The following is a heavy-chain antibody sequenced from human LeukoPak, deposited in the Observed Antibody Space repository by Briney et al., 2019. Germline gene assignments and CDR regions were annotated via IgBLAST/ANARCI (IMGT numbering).Heavy chain of an antibody. CDR3: ARSYSSGWFVAGYYYYMDV. CDR2: IIPIFGTA. Sequence: ASVKVSCKASGGTFSSYAISWVRQAPGQGLEWMGGIIPIFGTANYAQKFQGRVTMTTDTSTSTAYMELRSLRSDDTAVYYCARSYSSGWFVAGYYYYMDVWGKGTTVTVSS. D-gene: IGHD6-19*01. V-gene: IGHV1-69*05. J-gene: IGHJ6*03. CDR1: GGTFSSYA.